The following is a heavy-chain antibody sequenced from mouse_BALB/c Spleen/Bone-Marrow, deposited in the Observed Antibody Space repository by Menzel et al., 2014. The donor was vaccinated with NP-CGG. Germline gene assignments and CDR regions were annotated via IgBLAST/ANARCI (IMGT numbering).Heavy chain of an antibody. V-gene: IGHV1-67*01. Sequence: VQLQQSGPELVSPGVSVKISCKASGYTLTDYAIHWVKQSHSKRLEWIGIISTYSGNTNYNQKFKGKATMTVDKSSSTAYMEHARLTSEDSAIYYCARDISGYVRAMDYWGQGTSVTVSS. CDR3: ARDISGYVRAMDY. J-gene: IGHJ4*01. CDR1: GYTLTDYA. CDR2: ISTYSGNT. D-gene: IGHD3-2*01.